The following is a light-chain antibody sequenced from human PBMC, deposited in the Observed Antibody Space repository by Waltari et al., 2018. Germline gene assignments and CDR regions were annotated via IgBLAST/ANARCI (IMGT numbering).Light chain of an antibody. J-gene: IGLJ3*02. CDR1: NSNIGNNY. CDR3: GTWDSILGDWV. CDR2: ENN. Sequence: QSVLTQPPSVSAAPGQKVTISCSGSNSNIGNNYVSWYQQLPGKAPKLFISENNKRPSGIPARFSGSKSGTSATLGITGLQTGDEADYYCGTWDSILGDWVFGGGTKVTVL. V-gene: IGLV1-51*02.